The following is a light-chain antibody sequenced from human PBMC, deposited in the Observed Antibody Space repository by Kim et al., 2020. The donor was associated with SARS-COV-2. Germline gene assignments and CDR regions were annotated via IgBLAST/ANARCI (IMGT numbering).Light chain of an antibody. CDR1: RGSIATNY. CDR2: EDY. Sequence: GNTVTISCARSRGSIATNYVQWYQQRPGSAPTTVIFEDYRRPSGVPDRFSGSVDSSSSSASLTISGLRPEDEADYYCQSFDSNTVVFGGGTQLTVL. J-gene: IGLJ2*01. CDR3: QSFDSNTVV. V-gene: IGLV6-57*03.